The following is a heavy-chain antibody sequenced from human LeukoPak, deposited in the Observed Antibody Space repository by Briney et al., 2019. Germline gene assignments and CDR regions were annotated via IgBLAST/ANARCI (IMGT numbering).Heavy chain of an antibody. CDR3: ARRSGSSWSSFDY. V-gene: IGHV3-23*01. Sequence: GGSLRLSCAASGFTFNNYAMNWVRQAPGKGLEWVSGISGFGGSTYYAPSVKGRLTISRDNFGNMLYLHLDSLRVEDTAIYYCARRSGSSWSSFDYWGQGALVTVS. CDR1: GFTFNNYA. CDR2: ISGFGGST. J-gene: IGHJ4*02. D-gene: IGHD6-13*01.